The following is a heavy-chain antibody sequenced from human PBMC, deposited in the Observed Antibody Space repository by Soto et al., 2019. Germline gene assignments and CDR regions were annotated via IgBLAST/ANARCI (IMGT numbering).Heavy chain of an antibody. J-gene: IGHJ6*02. Sequence: ASVKVSCKASGYTFTSYDINCVRQATGQGLEWMGWMNPNSGNTGYAQKFQGRVTMTRNTSISTAYMELSSLRSEDTAVYYCARWGSKLVFNGMDVWGQGTTVTVSS. D-gene: IGHD6-13*01. CDR1: GYTFTSYD. CDR2: MNPNSGNT. V-gene: IGHV1-8*02. CDR3: ARWGSKLVFNGMDV.